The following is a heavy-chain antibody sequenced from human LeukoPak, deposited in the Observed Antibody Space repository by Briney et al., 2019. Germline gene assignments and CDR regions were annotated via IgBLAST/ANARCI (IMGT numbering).Heavy chain of an antibody. V-gene: IGHV1-2*02. J-gene: IGHJ3*01. D-gene: IGHD3-22*01. CDR1: GYTFTGYY. CDR3: ARGGACYFDISVYSGVVLNF. CDR2: INPNSGGT. Sequence: ASVKVSCKASGYTFTGYYMHWVRQAPGQGLEWMGWINPNSGGTNYAQKFQGRVTMTRDTSISTAYMELSRLRSDDTAVYYCARGGACYFDISVYSGVVLNFGAQGKMVTVSS.